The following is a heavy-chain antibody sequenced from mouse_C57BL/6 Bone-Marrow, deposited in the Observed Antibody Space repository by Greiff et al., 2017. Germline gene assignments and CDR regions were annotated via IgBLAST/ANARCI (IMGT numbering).Heavy chain of an antibody. CDR3: ARDQPWFAY. V-gene: IGHV1-81*01. CDR1: GYTFTSYG. J-gene: IGHJ3*01. CDR2: IYPRSGNT. Sequence: VMLVESGAELARPGASVKLSCKASGYTFTSYGISWVKQRTGQGLEWIGEIYPRSGNTYYNEKFKGKATLTADKSSSTAYMQLSSLTSEDSAVYYCARDQPWFAYWGQGTLVTVSA.